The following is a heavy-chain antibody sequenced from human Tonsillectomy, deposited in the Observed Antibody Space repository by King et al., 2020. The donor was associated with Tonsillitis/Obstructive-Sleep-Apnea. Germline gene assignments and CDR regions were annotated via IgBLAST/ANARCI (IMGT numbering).Heavy chain of an antibody. V-gene: IGHV3-13*04. Sequence: VQLVQSGGNLVQPGGSLRLSCAASGFTFSSYDMHWVRQATGKSLEWVSAIGTAGDTYYEGSVKGRFTISRENAKNSLYLEMNSLRAGDTAVYYCVRGKCSGGSCYYFDYWGQGTLVTVSS. CDR3: VRGKCSGGSCYYFDY. D-gene: IGHD2-15*01. J-gene: IGHJ4*02. CDR1: GFTFSSYD. CDR2: IGTAGDT.